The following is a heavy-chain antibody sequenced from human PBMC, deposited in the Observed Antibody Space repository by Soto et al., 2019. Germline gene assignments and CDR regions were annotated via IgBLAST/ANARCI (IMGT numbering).Heavy chain of an antibody. D-gene: IGHD2-21*02. CDR2: IIPIFGTA. V-gene: IGHV1-69*13. J-gene: IGHJ5*02. Sequence: SVKVSCKASGGTFSSYAISWVRQAPGQGLEWMGGIIPIFGTANYAQKFQGRVTITADESTSTAYMELSSLRSEDTAVYYCARGIVVVTAIPGSGWFDPWGQGTLVTVSS. CDR3: ARGIVVVTAIPGSGWFDP. CDR1: GGTFSSYA.